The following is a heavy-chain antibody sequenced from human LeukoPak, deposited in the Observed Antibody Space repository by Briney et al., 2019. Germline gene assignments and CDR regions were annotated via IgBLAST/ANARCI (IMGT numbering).Heavy chain of an antibody. CDR3: ARDFPQGQLVDFDY. Sequence: GGSLRLSCAASGFTFDDYAMHWVRQAPGKGLEWVSGISWNSGSIGYADSVKGRFTISRDNAKNSLYLQMNSLRAEDSAVYYCARDFPQGQLVDFDYWGQGTLVTVSS. V-gene: IGHV3-9*01. D-gene: IGHD1-1*01. J-gene: IGHJ4*02. CDR1: GFTFDDYA. CDR2: ISWNSGSI.